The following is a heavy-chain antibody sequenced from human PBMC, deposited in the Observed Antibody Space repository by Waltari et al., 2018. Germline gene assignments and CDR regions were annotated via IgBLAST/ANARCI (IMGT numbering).Heavy chain of an antibody. CDR3: ARDRITMDGMDV. D-gene: IGHD3-10*01. CDR2: IIPIFGKA. CDR1: GGTFSSYA. Sequence: QVQLVQSGAEVKKPGSSVKVSCKASGGTFSSYAISWVRQAPGQGLEWWGGIIPIFGKANYEQKFQGRVTITADESTSTAYMELSSLRSEDTAVDYCARDRITMDGMDVWGQGTTVTVSS. V-gene: IGHV1-69*13. J-gene: IGHJ6*02.